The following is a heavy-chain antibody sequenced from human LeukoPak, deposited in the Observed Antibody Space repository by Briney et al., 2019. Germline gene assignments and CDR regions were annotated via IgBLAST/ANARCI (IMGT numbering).Heavy chain of an antibody. CDR2: IYTSGST. V-gene: IGHV4-4*07. CDR3: AREVVGATNDAFDI. J-gene: IGHJ3*02. Sequence: PSETLSLTCTVSGGSISSYYWSWIRQLAGKGLEWIGRIYTSGSTNYNPSLKSRVTMSVDTSKNQFSLKLSSVTAADTAVYYCAREVVGATNDAFDIWGQGTMVTVSS. CDR1: GGSISSYY. D-gene: IGHD1-26*01.